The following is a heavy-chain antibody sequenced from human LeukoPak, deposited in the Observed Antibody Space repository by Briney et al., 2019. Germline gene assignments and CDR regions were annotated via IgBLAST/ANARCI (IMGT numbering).Heavy chain of an antibody. Sequence: ASVKVSCKASGGTFSSYAISWVRQAPGQGLEWMGRIIPILGIANYAQKFQGRVTITADKSTSTAYMELSSLRSEDTAVYYCARGGEAAAGTPTFYYYGMDVWGQGTTVTVSS. CDR2: IIPILGIA. CDR3: ARGGEAAAGTPTFYYYGMDV. CDR1: GGTFSSYA. J-gene: IGHJ6*02. D-gene: IGHD6-13*01. V-gene: IGHV1-69*04.